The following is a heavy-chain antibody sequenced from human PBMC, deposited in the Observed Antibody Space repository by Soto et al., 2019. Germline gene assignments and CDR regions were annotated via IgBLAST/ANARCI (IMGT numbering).Heavy chain of an antibody. CDR3: AREATMAV. CDR2: IWSAGLI. V-gene: IGHV3-53*02. CDR1: GFTVSSKY. Sequence: DVQLVETGGELIQPGGSLRLSCAASGFTVSSKYMSWVRQAPGKGLEWISVIWSAGLIYYADSVRGRFTISRDISKNILYLEMTSLRADDTAVYYCAREATMAVWGQGTTVTVSS. J-gene: IGHJ6*02.